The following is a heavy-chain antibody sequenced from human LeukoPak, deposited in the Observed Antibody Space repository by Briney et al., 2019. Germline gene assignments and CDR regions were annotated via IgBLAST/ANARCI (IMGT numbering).Heavy chain of an antibody. Sequence: ASVKVSCKASGYTFTGYYMHWVRQAPGQGLEWMGWINPNSGGTNYAQKFLGRVTMTRDTSISTAYMELSRLRSDDTAVYYCARDPELGRPNWFDPWGQGTLVTVSS. CDR2: INPNSGGT. D-gene: IGHD7-27*01. CDR3: ARDPELGRPNWFDP. V-gene: IGHV1-2*02. J-gene: IGHJ5*02. CDR1: GYTFTGYY.